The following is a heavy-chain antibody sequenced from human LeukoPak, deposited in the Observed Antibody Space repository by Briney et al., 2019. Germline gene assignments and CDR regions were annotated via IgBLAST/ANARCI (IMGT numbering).Heavy chain of an antibody. CDR2: IYYSGNT. J-gene: IGHJ4*02. CDR3: GRGSPSGGSCYRN. D-gene: IGHD2-15*01. Sequence: SETLSLTCTVSGGSVSSSSYYWGWIRQPPGKGLEWIGSIYYSGNTYYNPSLKSRVTISVDTSKNQFSLTLSSVTAADTAVYYCGRGSPSGGSCYRNWGQGTLVTVSS. CDR1: GGSVSSSSYY. V-gene: IGHV4-39*07.